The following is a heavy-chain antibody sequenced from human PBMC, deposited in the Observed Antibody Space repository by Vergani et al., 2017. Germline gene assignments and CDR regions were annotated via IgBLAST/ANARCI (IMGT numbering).Heavy chain of an antibody. CDR2: ISSSSSYI. Sequence: EVQLVESGGGLVKPGGSLRLSCAASIFTFSRSTMNWVRQAPGKGLEWVSSISSSSSYIYYADSVKGRFTISRDNAKNSVYLQMHSLSAEDTAVYYCARNIQLWSLWYGMDVWGQGTTVTVSS. V-gene: IGHV3-21*01. CDR3: ARNIQLWSLWYGMDV. J-gene: IGHJ6*02. CDR1: IFTFSRST. D-gene: IGHD5-18*01.